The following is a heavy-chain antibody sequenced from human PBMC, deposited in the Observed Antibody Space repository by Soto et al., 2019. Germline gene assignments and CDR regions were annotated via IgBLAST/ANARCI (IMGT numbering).Heavy chain of an antibody. J-gene: IGHJ4*02. CDR2: ISGSGGST. CDR3: AKDLEWELGIDY. Sequence: EVQLLESGGGLVQPGGSLRLSCAASGFTVSSYALSWVRQAPGKGLEWVSAISGSGGSTYYADSVKCRFTISRDNSKNTLYLQMNILRADDTAVYYCAKDLEWELGIDYLGQGALVTVSS. CDR1: GFTVSSYA. V-gene: IGHV3-23*01. D-gene: IGHD1-26*01.